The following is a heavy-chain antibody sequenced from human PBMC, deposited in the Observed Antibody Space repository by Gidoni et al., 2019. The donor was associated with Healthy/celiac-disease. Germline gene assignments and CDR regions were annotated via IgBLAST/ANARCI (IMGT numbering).Heavy chain of an antibody. CDR1: RFSLSTSGVG. D-gene: IGHD1-26*01. V-gene: IGHV2-5*02. Sequence: QITLKESGPPLVKPTQTLPLTFTFSRFSLSTSGVGVGWIRQPPGKALEWLALLYWDADKRYSPSLKSRLTITKETSKNQVVLTMTNMDPVDTATYDCAHSYSGSYHSDYWGQGTLVTVSS. CDR3: AHSYSGSYHSDY. J-gene: IGHJ4*02. CDR2: LYWDADK.